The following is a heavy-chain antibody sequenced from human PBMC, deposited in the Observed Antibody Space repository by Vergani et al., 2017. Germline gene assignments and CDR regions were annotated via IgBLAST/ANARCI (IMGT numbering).Heavy chain of an antibody. J-gene: IGHJ4*02. V-gene: IGHV3-66*01. D-gene: IGHD3-9*01. Sequence: EVQLVESGGGLVQPGGSLRLSCAASGFTVSSNYMSWVRQAPGKGLEWVSVIYSGGSTYYADSVKGRFTISRDNSKNTLYLQMNSLRAEDTAVYYCAKTLRYVEQYYFDYWGQGTLVTVSS. CDR1: GFTVSSNY. CDR2: IYSGGST. CDR3: AKTLRYVEQYYFDY.